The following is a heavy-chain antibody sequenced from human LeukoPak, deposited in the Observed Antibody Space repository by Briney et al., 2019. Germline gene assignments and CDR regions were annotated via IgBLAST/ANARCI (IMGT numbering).Heavy chain of an antibody. CDR3: AQQLVKGSFDY. Sequence: ASVKVSCKASGYTFTSYYMHWVRQAPGQGLEWMGIINPSGGSTSYAQKFQGGVTMTRDTSTSTVYMELSSLRSEDTAVYYCAQQLVKGSFDYWGQGTLVTVSS. CDR2: INPSGGST. CDR1: GYTFTSYY. J-gene: IGHJ4*02. V-gene: IGHV1-46*03. D-gene: IGHD6-13*01.